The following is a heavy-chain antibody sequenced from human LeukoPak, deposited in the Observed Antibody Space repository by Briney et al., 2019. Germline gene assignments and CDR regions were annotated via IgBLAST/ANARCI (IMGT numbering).Heavy chain of an antibody. CDR1: GYSFTSYW. CDR2: IYPGDSDT. D-gene: IGHD2-15*01. CDR3: ARQDCSGGSCYYQRSWFDP. V-gene: IGHV5-51*01. Sequence: GESLKISCKGSGYSFTSYWIGWVRQMPGKGLEWMGIIYPGDSDTRYSPSFQGQVTISADKSISTAYLQWSSLKASDTAMYYCARQDCSGGSCYYQRSWFDPWGQGTLVTVSS. J-gene: IGHJ5*02.